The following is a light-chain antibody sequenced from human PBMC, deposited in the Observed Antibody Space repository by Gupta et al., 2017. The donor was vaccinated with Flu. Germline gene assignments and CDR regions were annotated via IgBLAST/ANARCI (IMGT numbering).Light chain of an antibody. CDR1: QSVSSSY. CDR3: QQYGSTPPVT. CDR2: GAS. V-gene: IGKV3-20*01. Sequence: DIVLTQSPGTLSLSPGERATLSCRASQSVSSSYLAWYQQKPGQAPRLLIYGASSRATSIPDRFSGSGSGTDFTLTISRLEPEDFSVYYCQQYGSTPPVTFGEGTSVEIK. J-gene: IGKJ4*01.